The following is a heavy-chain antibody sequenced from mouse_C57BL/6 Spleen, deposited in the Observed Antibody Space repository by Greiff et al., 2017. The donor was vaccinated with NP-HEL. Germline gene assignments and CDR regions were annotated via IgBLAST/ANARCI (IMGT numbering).Heavy chain of an antibody. CDR1: GYAFSSSW. V-gene: IGHV1-82*01. CDR3: ARDGYHYFAY. J-gene: IGHJ2*01. Sequence: VQLQQSGPELVKPGASVKISCKASGYAFSSSWMNWVKQRPGKGLEWIGRIYPGDGDTNYNGKFKGKATLTADKSSSTAYIQLSSLTSEDSAVYFCARDGYHYFAYWGQGTTLTVSS. D-gene: IGHD2-3*01. CDR2: IYPGDGDT.